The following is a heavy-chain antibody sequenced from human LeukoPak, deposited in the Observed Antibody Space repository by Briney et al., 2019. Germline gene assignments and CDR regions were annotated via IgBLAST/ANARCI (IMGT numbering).Heavy chain of an antibody. D-gene: IGHD3-10*01. CDR2: FDPEDGET. CDR3: ATAEMVRAYYFDY. V-gene: IGHV1-24*01. CDR1: GYTLTELS. Sequence: ASVKVSCKVSGYTLTELSMHWVRQAPGKGLEGMGGFDPEDGETIYAQKFQGRVTMTEDTSTDTAYMELSSLRSEDTAVYYCATAEMVRAYYFDYWGQGTLVTVSS. J-gene: IGHJ4*02.